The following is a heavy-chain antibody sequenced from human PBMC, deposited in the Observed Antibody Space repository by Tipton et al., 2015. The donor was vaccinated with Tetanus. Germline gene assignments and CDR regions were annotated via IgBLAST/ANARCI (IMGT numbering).Heavy chain of an antibody. CDR1: GGTFSSYA. CDR2: IIPIFGTA. J-gene: IGHJ5*02. CDR3: ASCNRNYVWWFDP. V-gene: IGHV1-69*01. D-gene: IGHD4-11*01. Sequence: QSGAEVKKPGSSVKVSCKASGGTFSSYAISWARQAPGQGLEWMGGIIPIFGTANYAQKFQGRVTITADESTSTAYMELSSLRSEDAAVYYCASCNRNYVWWFDPWGQGTLVTVSS.